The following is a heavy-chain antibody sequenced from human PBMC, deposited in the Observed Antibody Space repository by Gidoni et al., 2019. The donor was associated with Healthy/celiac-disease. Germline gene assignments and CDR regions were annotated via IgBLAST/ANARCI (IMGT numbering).Heavy chain of an antibody. V-gene: IGHV3-7*01. CDR3: ARRGRWLRFLRVFQDDY. D-gene: IGHD5-12*01. Sequence: EVQLVESGGGLVQPGGSLRLSCAASGFTFSRYWMSWVRQAPGKGLEWVANIKQDGSEKYYVDSVKGRFTISRDNAKNSLYLQMNSLRAEDTAVYYCARRGRWLRFLRVFQDDYWGQGTLVTVSS. CDR1: GFTFSRYW. J-gene: IGHJ4*02. CDR2: IKQDGSEK.